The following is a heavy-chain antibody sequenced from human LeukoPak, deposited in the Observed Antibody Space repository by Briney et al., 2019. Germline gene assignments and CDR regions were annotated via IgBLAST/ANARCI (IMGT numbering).Heavy chain of an antibody. CDR3: ARDTNYDFWSGYYTGYMDV. CDR2: IIPIFGTA. V-gene: IGHV1-69*06. Sequence: ASVKVSCKASGGTFSSYAISWVRQAPGQGLEWMGGIIPIFGTANYAQKFQGRVTITADKSTSTAYMELSSLRSEDTAVYYCARDTNYDFWSGYYTGYMDVWGKGTTVTVSS. D-gene: IGHD3-3*01. J-gene: IGHJ6*03. CDR1: GGTFSSYA.